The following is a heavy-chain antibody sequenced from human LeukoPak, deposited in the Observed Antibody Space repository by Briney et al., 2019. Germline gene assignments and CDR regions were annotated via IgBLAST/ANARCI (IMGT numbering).Heavy chain of an antibody. CDR3: ARGPSSSWYPRFDY. V-gene: IGHV4-34*01. J-gene: IGHJ4*02. Sequence: SETLSLTCAVYGGSFSGYYWSSIRQPPGKGLEWIGEINHSGSTNYNPSLKSRVTISVDTSKNQFSLKLSSVTAADTAVYYCARGPSSSWYPRFDYWGQGTLVTVSS. CDR1: GGSFSGYY. CDR2: INHSGST. D-gene: IGHD6-13*01.